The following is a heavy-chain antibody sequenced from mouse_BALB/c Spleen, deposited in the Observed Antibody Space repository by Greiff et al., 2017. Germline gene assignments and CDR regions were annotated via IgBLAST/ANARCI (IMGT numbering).Heavy chain of an antibody. CDR2: ISSGGGNT. J-gene: IGHJ1*01. CDR1: GFTFSSYT. CDR3: ARHYGSSSWYFDV. D-gene: IGHD1-1*01. V-gene: IGHV5-9*03. Sequence: EVHLVESGGGLVKPGGSLKLSCAASGFTFSSYTMSWVRQTPEKRLEWVATISSGGGNTYYPDSVKGRFTISRDNAKNNLYLQMSSLRSEDTALYYCARHYGSSSWYFDVWGAGTTVTVSS.